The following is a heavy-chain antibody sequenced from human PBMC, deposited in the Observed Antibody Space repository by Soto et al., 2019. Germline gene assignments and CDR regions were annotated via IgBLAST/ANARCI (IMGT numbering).Heavy chain of an antibody. J-gene: IGHJ6*02. D-gene: IGHD2-2*01. CDR1: RVAFSKFI. V-gene: IGHV1-69*13. CDR2: IIPVFGTA. Sequence: ASLQVSCKASRVAFSKFIVTWVRQAPGLGLEWVGGIIPVFGTANYAQKFQGRVTITADESTSTSYMEVNNLRSEDTAVYYCAKVRYSSPMGYYYGMDVWGQGTTVTSP. CDR3: AKVRYSSPMGYYYGMDV.